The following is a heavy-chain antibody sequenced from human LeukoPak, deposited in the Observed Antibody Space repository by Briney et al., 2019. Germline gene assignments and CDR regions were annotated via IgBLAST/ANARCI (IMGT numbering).Heavy chain of an antibody. V-gene: IGHV3-48*03. J-gene: IGHJ3*02. D-gene: IGHD3-22*01. Sequence: GGSLRLSCAASGFTFSSYEMNWVRQAPGKGLEWVSYISSSGSTIYYADSVKGRFTISRDNAKNSLYLQMNSLRAEDTAVYYCARDLADSSGSADAFDIWGQGTMVTVSS. CDR3: ARDLADSSGSADAFDI. CDR2: ISSSGSTI. CDR1: GFTFSSYE.